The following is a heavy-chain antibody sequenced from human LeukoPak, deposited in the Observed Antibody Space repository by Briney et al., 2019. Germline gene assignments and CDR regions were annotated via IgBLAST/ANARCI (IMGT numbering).Heavy chain of an antibody. J-gene: IGHJ4*02. CDR1: GGSFSGYY. CDR3: ARGGWYYYGSGSYYSARKLYYFDY. V-gene: IGHV4-34*01. D-gene: IGHD3-10*01. Sequence: KSSETLSLTCAVYGGSFSGYYWSWIRQPPGKGLEWIGEINHSGSTNYDPSLKSRVTISVDTSKNQFSLKLSSVTAADTAVYYCARGGWYYYGSGSYYSARKLYYFDYWGQGTLVTVSS. CDR2: INHSGST.